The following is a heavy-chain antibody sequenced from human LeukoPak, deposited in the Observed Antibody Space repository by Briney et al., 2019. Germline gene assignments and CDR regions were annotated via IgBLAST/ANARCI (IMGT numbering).Heavy chain of an antibody. Sequence: SETLSLTCTVSGGSISGYYWSWIRQPPGKGLEWIGEINHSGSTNYNPSLKSRVTISVDTSKNQFSLKLSSVTAADTAVYYRARSRFSSGYYFPWYMDVWGKGTTVTVSS. V-gene: IGHV4-34*01. D-gene: IGHD3-22*01. J-gene: IGHJ6*03. CDR1: GGSISGYY. CDR2: INHSGST. CDR3: ARSRFSSGYYFPWYMDV.